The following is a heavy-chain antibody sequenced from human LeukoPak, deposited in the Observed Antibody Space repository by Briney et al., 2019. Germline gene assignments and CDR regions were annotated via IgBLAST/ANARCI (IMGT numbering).Heavy chain of an antibody. J-gene: IGHJ6*02. Sequence: GGSLRLSCVASGFSFITYNMNWVRQAPGKGLEWVSYITSSSGTRYYADSVRGRFTISRDNAKNSLYLQMNSLRAEDTAVYYCAREFGRSYGMDVWGQGTTVIVSS. V-gene: IGHV3-48*04. CDR3: AREFGRSYGMDV. CDR1: GFSFITYN. CDR2: ITSSSGTR. D-gene: IGHD3-10*01.